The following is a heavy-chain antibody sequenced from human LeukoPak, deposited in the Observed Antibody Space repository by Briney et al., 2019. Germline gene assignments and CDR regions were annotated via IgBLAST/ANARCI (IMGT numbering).Heavy chain of an antibody. V-gene: IGHV1-69*04. CDR2: IIPIVDIA. CDR3: ARDSSVAGEGGSFDY. Sequence: SVKVSCKASGGTFSSYALSWVRQAPGQGLEWMGRIIPIVDIANYAQKFQGRVTITADKSTSTVYTELSSLRSEDTAVYYCARDSSVAGEGGSFDYWGQGTLVTVSS. J-gene: IGHJ4*02. D-gene: IGHD6-19*01. CDR1: GGTFSSYA.